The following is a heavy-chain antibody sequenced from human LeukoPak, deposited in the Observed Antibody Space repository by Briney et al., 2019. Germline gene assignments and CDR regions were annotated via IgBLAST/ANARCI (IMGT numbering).Heavy chain of an antibody. CDR3: ARDSGPYSSSWYGY. J-gene: IGHJ4*02. CDR1: GFTVSSNY. D-gene: IGHD6-13*01. CDR2: IYSGGST. Sequence: PGGSLRLSCAASGFTVSSNYMSWVRQAPGKGLEWVSVIYSGGSTYYADAVKGRFTISRDNSKNTQYLQMNSLRAEDTAVYYCARDSGPYSSSWYGYWGQGTLVTVSS. V-gene: IGHV3-53*01.